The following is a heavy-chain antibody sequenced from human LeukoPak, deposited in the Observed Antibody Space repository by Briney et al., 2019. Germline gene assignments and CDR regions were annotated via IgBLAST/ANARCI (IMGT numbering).Heavy chain of an antibody. CDR1: GFIFSSCW. CDR2: INSDGSII. V-gene: IGHV3-74*01. CDR3: AEPGFSMVRGIINHYYYGLDV. D-gene: IGHD3-10*01. Sequence: GGSLRLSCAASGFIFSSCWMHWVRQTPGKGLVWVSRINSDGSIINYADSVKGRFTMSRDNAKNTLYLQMNSLRDEDTAVYFCAEPGFSMVRGIINHYYYGLDVWGQGTTVTVSS. J-gene: IGHJ6*02.